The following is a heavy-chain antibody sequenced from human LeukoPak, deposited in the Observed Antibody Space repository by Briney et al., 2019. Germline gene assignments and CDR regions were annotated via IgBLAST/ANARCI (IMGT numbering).Heavy chain of an antibody. J-gene: IGHJ4*02. D-gene: IGHD2-21*01. V-gene: IGHV3-74*01. Sequence: GGSLRLSCAASEFTFSRYWMHWVRQAPGKGLVWVSRIKGDGSSTTYADSVKGRFTISRDNAKNTLYLQMNSLTAEDTAVYYCARGAYCGGDCPLPNSLYWGRGTLVIVSS. CDR1: EFTFSRYW. CDR3: ARGAYCGGDCPLPNSLY. CDR2: IKGDGSST.